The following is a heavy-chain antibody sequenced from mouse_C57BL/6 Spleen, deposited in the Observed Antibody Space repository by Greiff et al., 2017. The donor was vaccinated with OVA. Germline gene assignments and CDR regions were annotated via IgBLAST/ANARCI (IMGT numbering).Heavy chain of an antibody. CDR1: GYSITSGYY. D-gene: IGHD2-10*02. CDR3: ARGEYGNPEGFAY. V-gene: IGHV3-6*01. J-gene: IGHJ3*01. CDR2: IRYDGSN. Sequence: ESGPGLVKPSQSLSLTCSVTGYSITSGYYWYWIRQFPGNQLEWMGYIRYDGSNNYNPSLKNRTSITRDTSKNQFFLKLNSVTTEDAATYYCARGEYGNPEGFAYWGQGTLVTVSA.